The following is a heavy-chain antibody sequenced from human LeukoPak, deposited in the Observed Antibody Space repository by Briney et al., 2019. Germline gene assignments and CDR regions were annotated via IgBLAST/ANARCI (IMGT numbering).Heavy chain of an antibody. J-gene: IGHJ3*02. CDR3: ARDVGVAAIPSTAFDI. Sequence: SVKVSCKASGYTFTSYGISWVRQAPGQGLEWMGWISAYNGNTNYAQKLQGRVTMTTDTSTSTAYMELRSLRSDDTAVYYCARDVGVAAIPSTAFDIWGQGTMVTVSS. V-gene: IGHV1-18*01. D-gene: IGHD2-15*01. CDR1: GYTFTSYG. CDR2: ISAYNGNT.